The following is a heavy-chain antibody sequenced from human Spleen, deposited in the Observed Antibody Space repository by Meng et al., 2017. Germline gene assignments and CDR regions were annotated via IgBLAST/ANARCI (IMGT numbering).Heavy chain of an antibody. Sequence: GESLKISCAASGFTFSDYYMSWIRQAPGKGLEWVSYISSSGSTIYYADSVKGRFTISRDNAKNSLYLQMNSLRAEDTAVYYCARDSWGAGTTSYYYYGMDVWGQGTTVTVS. D-gene: IGHD1-7*01. V-gene: IGHV3-11*01. CDR2: ISSSGSTI. CDR1: GFTFSDYY. J-gene: IGHJ6*02. CDR3: ARDSWGAGTTSYYYYGMDV.